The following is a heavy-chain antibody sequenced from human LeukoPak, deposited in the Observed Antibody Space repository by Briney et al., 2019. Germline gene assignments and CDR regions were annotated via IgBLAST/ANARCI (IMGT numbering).Heavy chain of an antibody. CDR3: ARSVYGGAFDI. J-gene: IGHJ3*02. CDR1: GGSISSYY. Sequence: SETLSLTCTVSGGSISSYYWSWIRQPPGKGLEWIGYIYYSGSTNYNPSLKSRVTISVDTSKNQFSLKLSSVSAADTAVYYCARSVYGGAFDIWGQGTMVTVSS. D-gene: IGHD1-14*01. CDR2: IYYSGST. V-gene: IGHV4-59*01.